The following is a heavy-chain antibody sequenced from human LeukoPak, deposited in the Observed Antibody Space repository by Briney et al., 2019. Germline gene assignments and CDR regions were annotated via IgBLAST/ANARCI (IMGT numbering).Heavy chain of an antibody. CDR1: GFTFSSYG. D-gene: IGHD3-10*01. J-gene: IGHJ4*02. V-gene: IGHV3-33*06. CDR3: AKDSGPMVRGEPYYFDY. CDR2: ILSDVSKE. Sequence: GGSLRLSCAASGFTFSSYGMHWVRQAPGRGLGWVAVILSDVSKEFYTDSVNGGCTITRDNSKNTPYLQMNSLRAEDTAVYYCAKDSGPMVRGEPYYFDYWGQGTLVTVSS.